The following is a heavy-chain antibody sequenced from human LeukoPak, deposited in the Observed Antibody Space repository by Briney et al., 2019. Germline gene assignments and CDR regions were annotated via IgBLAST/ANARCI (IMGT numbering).Heavy chain of an antibody. Sequence: ASVKVSCKASGYRFNMYGISWVRQAPGQGLEWVGWISPYNGNTNYAQSLQGRVTMTTDTSTSTVYMELRGLRSDDTAVYYCAREGDGRTSSLYSDYWGQGTRVTVSS. D-gene: IGHD1-14*01. CDR3: AREGDGRTSSLYSDY. V-gene: IGHV1-18*01. J-gene: IGHJ4*02. CDR1: GYRFNMYG. CDR2: ISPYNGNT.